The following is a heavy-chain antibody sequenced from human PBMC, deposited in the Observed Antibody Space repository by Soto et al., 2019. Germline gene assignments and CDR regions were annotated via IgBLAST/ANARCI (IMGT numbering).Heavy chain of an antibody. V-gene: IGHV4-59*01. Sequence: SETLSLTCTVSGGSISSYYWSWIRQPPGKGLEWIGYIYYSGSTNYNPSLKSRVTISVDTSKNQFSLKLSSVTAAHTAVYYCARDNGYSYGYTLDHWGQGTLVTVSS. D-gene: IGHD5-18*01. CDR3: ARDNGYSYGYTLDH. J-gene: IGHJ4*02. CDR1: GGSISSYY. CDR2: IYYSGST.